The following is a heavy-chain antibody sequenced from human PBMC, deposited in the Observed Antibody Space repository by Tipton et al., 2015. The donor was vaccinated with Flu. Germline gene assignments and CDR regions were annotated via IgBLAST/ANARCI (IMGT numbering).Heavy chain of an antibody. CDR3: ARVGDGYAYDY. J-gene: IGHJ4*02. Sequence: LRLSCTVSGGSITTSGYFWSWLRQPPGKGLEWIGSLYYSGGAHHNPSLTSRVAISGDTSNNHFSLKLTNVTAADTAMYYCARVGDGYAYDYWGQGTLVTVSS. CDR1: GGSITTSGYF. V-gene: IGHV4-39*07. D-gene: IGHD5-24*01. CDR2: LYYSGGA.